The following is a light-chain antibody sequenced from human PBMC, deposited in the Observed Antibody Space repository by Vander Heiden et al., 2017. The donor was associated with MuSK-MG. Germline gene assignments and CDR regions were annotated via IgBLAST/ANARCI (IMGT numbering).Light chain of an antibody. CDR3: QQYNDWPPHT. J-gene: IGKJ4*01. CDR2: GAS. Sequence: VVMTQSPATLSVSPRERATLSCRASQSVRSNLAWYKQKPGQAPRLLIYGASTRATAIPARFSGSGYGTEFTLTISSRQSEDSAVYYCQQYNDWPPHTFGGRTKVEIK. V-gene: IGKV3-15*01. CDR1: QSVRSN.